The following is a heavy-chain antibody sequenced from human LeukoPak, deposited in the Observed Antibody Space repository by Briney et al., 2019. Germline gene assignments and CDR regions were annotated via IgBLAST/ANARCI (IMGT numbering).Heavy chain of an antibody. V-gene: IGHV3-30*01. Sequence: GRSLRLSCAASGFTFSSYAMHWIRQAPGKGLEWVAVISYDGSNKYYADSVKGRFTISRDNSKNTLYLQMNSPRAEDTAVYYCARAMDTAMVEYYFDYWGQGTLVTVSS. D-gene: IGHD5-18*01. CDR3: ARAMDTAMVEYYFDY. CDR2: ISYDGSNK. J-gene: IGHJ4*02. CDR1: GFTFSSYA.